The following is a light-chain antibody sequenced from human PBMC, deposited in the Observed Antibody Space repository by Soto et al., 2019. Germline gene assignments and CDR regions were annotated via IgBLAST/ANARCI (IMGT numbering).Light chain of an antibody. CDR3: QQYGISGT. J-gene: IGKJ1*01. V-gene: IGKV3-20*01. CDR2: GAS. CDR1: QSVSNNY. Sequence: EIVLTQSTGTLSLSPGERSTLSCRASQSVSNNYLAWYQQKPGQAPRLLIYGASNRATGIPDRFSGSGSGTDFTLTISRLEPEDFAVYYCQQYGISGTFGQGTKVDIK.